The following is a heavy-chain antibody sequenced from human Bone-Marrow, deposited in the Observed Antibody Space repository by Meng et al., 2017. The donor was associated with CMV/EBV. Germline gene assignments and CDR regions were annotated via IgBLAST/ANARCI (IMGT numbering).Heavy chain of an antibody. CDR2: IIPLTNIA. CDR3: ATMTCSVASCYTCLYHFDF. CDR1: GGTFSTHI. V-gene: IGHV1-69*02. Sequence: SVKVSCKASGGTFSTHIIYWVRQAPGQGLEWMGRIIPLTNIANYAQSFQGRVTITADKSTSTAYMELDSLRSEDTAVYYCATMTCSVASCYTCLYHFDFWGQGTLVTVSS. J-gene: IGHJ4*02. D-gene: IGHD2-2*02.